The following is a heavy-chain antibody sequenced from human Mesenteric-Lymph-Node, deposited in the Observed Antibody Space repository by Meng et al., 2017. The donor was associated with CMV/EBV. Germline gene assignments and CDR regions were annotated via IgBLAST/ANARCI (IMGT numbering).Heavy chain of an antibody. Sequence: GESLKISCAASGFTFSHYWMSWVRQAPGKGLEWVSAISGSGVSTYYADFVKGRLTSSRDNSKNTLSLQMNSLRADDTAVYYCAKGTDGSGYYSTEFDYWGQGTLVTVSS. J-gene: IGHJ4*02. CDR1: GFTFSHYW. V-gene: IGHV3-23*01. D-gene: IGHD3-22*01. CDR2: ISGSGVST. CDR3: AKGTDGSGYYSTEFDY.